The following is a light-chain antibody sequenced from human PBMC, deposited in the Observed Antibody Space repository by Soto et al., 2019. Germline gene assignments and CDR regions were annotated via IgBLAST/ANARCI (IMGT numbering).Light chain of an antibody. J-gene: IGLJ1*01. CDR2: EVS. CDR3: RSYAGSNNSLFV. V-gene: IGLV2-8*01. CDR1: SSDVGGYNY. Sequence: QSALTQPPSASGSPGQSVTSSCTGTSSDVGGYNYVSWYQQHPGKAPKLMIYEVSKRPSGVPDRFSGSKSGNTASLTVSGLQAEDEADYYCRSYAGSNNSLFVFGTGTRSPS.